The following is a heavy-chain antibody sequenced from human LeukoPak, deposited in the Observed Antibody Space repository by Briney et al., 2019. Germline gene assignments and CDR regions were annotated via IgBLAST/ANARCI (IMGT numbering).Heavy chain of an antibody. D-gene: IGHD1-1*01. J-gene: IGHJ4*02. CDR1: GFTLSSYW. CDR3: QRDFMTPSGIH. V-gene: IGHV3-74*03. Sequence: GGSLRLSCVASGFTLSSYWMHWVRHAPGKGLVWVSGINYDGSDTKYADTVKGRFTISRDNAKNTLYLQINSLRAEDTAVYYCQRDFMTPSGIHWGQGTLVTVST. CDR2: INYDGSDT.